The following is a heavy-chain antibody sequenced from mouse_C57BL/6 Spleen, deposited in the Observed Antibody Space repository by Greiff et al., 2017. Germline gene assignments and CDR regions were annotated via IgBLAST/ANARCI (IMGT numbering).Heavy chain of an antibody. CDR2: IWGGGST. D-gene: IGHD4-1*01. CDR1: GFSLTSYG. J-gene: IGHJ4*01. Sequence: VKLMESGPGLVQPSQSLSITCTVSGFSLTSYGVHWVRQSPGKGLEWLGVIWGGGSTDYNAAFMSRLSITKDNSKSQVFFKMNSLQADDTAIYYCAKMLTGYAMDYWGQGTSVTVSS. V-gene: IGHV2-5*01. CDR3: AKMLTGYAMDY.